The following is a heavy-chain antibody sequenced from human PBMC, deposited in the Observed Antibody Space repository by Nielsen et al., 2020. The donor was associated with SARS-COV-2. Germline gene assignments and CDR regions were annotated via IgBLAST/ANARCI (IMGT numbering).Heavy chain of an antibody. D-gene: IGHD3-9*01. CDR3: ARTRYLLTGYYYFDY. CDR2: IYYTGST. Sequence: SETLSLTCTVSGGSISSYYWGWIRQPPGRGLEWIGYIYYTGSTSYNPSLKSRVTISVDTSKNHFSLRLSTVTAADTAVYYCARTRYLLTGYYYFDYWGQGTQVTVSS. J-gene: IGHJ4*02. V-gene: IGHV4-59*08. CDR1: GGSISSYY.